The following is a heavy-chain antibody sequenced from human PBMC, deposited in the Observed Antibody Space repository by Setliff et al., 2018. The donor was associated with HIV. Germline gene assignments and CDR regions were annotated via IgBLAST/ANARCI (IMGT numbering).Heavy chain of an antibody. CDR1: GGSISSSSYY. V-gene: IGHV4-39*07. J-gene: IGHJ4*03. CDR2: INHSGNT. CDR3: ARGGSYETFDY. Sequence: SETLSLTCTVSGGSISSSSYYWDWIRQPPGKGLEWLGEINHSGNTNYNPSLKSRVTISVDTSKKQFSLKLASVTAADTAVYYCARGGSYETFDYCGQETMVTVSS. D-gene: IGHD3-22*01.